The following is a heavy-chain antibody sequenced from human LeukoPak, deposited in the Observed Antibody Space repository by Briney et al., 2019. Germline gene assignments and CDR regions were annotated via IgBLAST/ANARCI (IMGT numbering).Heavy chain of an antibody. CDR2: ICSGGST. CDR1: GFTVSSNY. V-gene: IGHV3-66*02. Sequence: PGGSLRLSCAASGFTVSSNYMSWVRQAPGKGLEWVSGICSGGSTYYADSVKGRFTISRDNSKNTLYLQVNSLRAEDTAVYYCARDLYYDFWSGYRPDAFDIWGQGTMVTVSS. J-gene: IGHJ3*02. CDR3: ARDLYYDFWSGYRPDAFDI. D-gene: IGHD3-3*01.